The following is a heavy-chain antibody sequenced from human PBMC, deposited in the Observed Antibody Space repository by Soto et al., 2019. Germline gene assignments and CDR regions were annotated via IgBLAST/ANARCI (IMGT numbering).Heavy chain of an antibody. CDR1: GYSFTSYW. CDR3: ARVIAAAGKPGARFDY. CDR2: IYPGDSDA. D-gene: IGHD6-13*01. Sequence: GESLKISCKGSGYSFTSYWIGWVRQMPGKGLEWMGIIYPGDSDARYSPSFQGQVTISADKSISTAYLQWSGLKASDTAMYYCARVIAAAGKPGARFDYWGQGTLVTVSS. J-gene: IGHJ4*02. V-gene: IGHV5-51*01.